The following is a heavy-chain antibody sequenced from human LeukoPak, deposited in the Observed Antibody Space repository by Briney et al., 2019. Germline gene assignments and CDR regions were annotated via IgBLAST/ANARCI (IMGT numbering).Heavy chain of an antibody. D-gene: IGHD1-26*01. CDR1: GFTFRTYG. Sequence: PGGSLRLSCAASGFTFRTYGMHWVRQAPGKGLEWVAIIYYDGSNKYYTDSVKGRFTISRDDSENTLYLQMNSLRAEDTAVYYCARGTTKSMVGAISNWGQGTLVTVSS. CDR2: IYYDGSNK. J-gene: IGHJ4*02. CDR3: ARGTTKSMVGAISN. V-gene: IGHV3-33*01.